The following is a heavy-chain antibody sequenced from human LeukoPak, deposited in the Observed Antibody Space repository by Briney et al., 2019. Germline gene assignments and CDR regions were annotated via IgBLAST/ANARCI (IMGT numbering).Heavy chain of an antibody. CDR3: ARSGYNSGWAFDY. V-gene: IGHV1-2*02. D-gene: IGHD6-19*01. J-gene: IGHJ4*02. CDR2: INPNGGAT. CDR1: GYTFVDYY. Sequence: ASVKVSCKASGYTFVDYYMHWVRQAPGQGLEWMGWINPNGGATDCAQNFRGRVTLTRDTSISTAYMELSSLRSDDTAVYFCARSGYNSGWAFDYWGQGTLVTVSS.